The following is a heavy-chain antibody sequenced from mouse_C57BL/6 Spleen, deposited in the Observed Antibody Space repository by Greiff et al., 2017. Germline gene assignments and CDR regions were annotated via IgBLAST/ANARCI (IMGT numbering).Heavy chain of an antibody. J-gene: IGHJ4*01. D-gene: IGHD1-1*01. CDR2: IHPNSGST. V-gene: IGHV1-64*01. CDR1: GYTFTSYW. CDR3: ARSYGRGAMDY. Sequence: QVQLQQPGAELVKPGASVKLSCKASGYTFTSYWMHWVKQRPGQGLEWIGMIHPNSGSTNYNEKFKSKATLTVDKSSSTAYMQLSSLTSEDSAVYYCARSYGRGAMDYWGQGTSVTGSS.